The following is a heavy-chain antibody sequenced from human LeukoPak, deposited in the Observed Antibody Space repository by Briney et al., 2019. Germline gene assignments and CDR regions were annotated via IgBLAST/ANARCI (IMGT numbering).Heavy chain of an antibody. CDR2: INHSGST. CDR1: GGSFSGYY. V-gene: IGHV4-34*01. CDR3: ARGVVAAAAH. D-gene: IGHD6-13*01. Sequence: SETLSLTCAVYGGSFSGYYWSWIRQPPGKGLEWIGEINHSGSTNYNPSLKSRVTISVDTSKNQFSLRLSSVTAADTAVYYCARGVVAAAAHWGQGTLVAVSS. J-gene: IGHJ1*01.